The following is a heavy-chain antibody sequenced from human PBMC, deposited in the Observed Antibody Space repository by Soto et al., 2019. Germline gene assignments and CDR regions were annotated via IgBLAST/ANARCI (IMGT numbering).Heavy chain of an antibody. CDR1: VYTFTSYY. Sequence: XSVKVSCKASVYTFTSYYMHWVRQAPGQGLEWMGIINPSGGSTSYAASVKGRFIISRDNAKNSLYLQMNSLRDDDTAVYYCARGGVATIFGDSWGQGTLVTVSS. CDR2: INPSGGST. J-gene: IGHJ4*02. D-gene: IGHD5-12*01. CDR3: ARGGVATIFGDS. V-gene: IGHV1-46*04.